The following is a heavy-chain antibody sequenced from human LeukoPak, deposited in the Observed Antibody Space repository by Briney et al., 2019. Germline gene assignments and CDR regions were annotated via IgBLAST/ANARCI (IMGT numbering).Heavy chain of an antibody. J-gene: IGHJ4*02. CDR3: ARYSYGESNFDY. V-gene: IGHV4-59*08. CDR2: IYYSGST. CDR1: GGSISSYY. D-gene: IGHD5-18*01. Sequence: SETLSLTCTVSGGSISSYYWSWIRQPPGKGLEWIGYIYYSGSTNYNPSLKSRVTISVDTSKNQFSLKLSSVTAADTAVYYCARYSYGESNFDYWGQGTLVTVSS.